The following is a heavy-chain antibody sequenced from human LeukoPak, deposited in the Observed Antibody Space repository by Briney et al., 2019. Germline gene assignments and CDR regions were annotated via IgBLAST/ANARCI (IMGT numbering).Heavy chain of an antibody. J-gene: IGHJ4*02. CDR1: GFIFRSYW. CDR2: IKRDGSEK. Sequence: GGSLRLSCAASGFIFRSYWMSWVRQAPGKGLEWVANIKRDGSEKYYVDSVKGRFTISRDNARNSLYLQMNSLRAEDTAVYYCAGYSSTYYWGQGSLVTVTS. CDR3: AGYSSTYY. V-gene: IGHV3-7*05. D-gene: IGHD6-13*01.